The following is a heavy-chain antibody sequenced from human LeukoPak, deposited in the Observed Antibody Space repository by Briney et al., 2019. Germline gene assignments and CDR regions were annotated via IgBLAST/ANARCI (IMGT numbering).Heavy chain of an antibody. CDR1: GGSFSGYY. Sequence: SETLSLTCAVYGGSFSGYYWSWIRQPPGKGLEWIGEINHSGSTNYNPSLKSRVTISVDTSKSQFSLKLSSVTAADTAVYYCARLDLWFRDSDYWGQGTLVTVSS. V-gene: IGHV4-34*01. CDR3: ARLDLWFRDSDY. J-gene: IGHJ4*02. D-gene: IGHD3-10*01. CDR2: INHSGST.